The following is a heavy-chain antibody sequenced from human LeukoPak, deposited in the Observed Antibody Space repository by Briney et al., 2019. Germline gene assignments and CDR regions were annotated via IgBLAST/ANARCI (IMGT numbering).Heavy chain of an antibody. V-gene: IGHV3-30*02. CDR2: IRYDGNSE. J-gene: IGHJ4*02. D-gene: IGHD5-24*01. Sequence: GGSLRLSCAASGFTFSSYAMHWVRQAPGKGLEWVAFIRYDGNSEFYVDSVKGRFTISRDNSKNTLYLQMNSLRAEDTAVYYCAKGGDGYNYGSYFDYWGQGTLVTVSS. CDR3: AKGGDGYNYGSYFDY. CDR1: GFTFSSYA.